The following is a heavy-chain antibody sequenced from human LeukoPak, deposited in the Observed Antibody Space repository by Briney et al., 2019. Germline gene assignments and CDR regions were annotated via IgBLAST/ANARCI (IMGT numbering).Heavy chain of an antibody. CDR1: GGSISSYY. J-gene: IGHJ2*01. CDR2: ISYTGST. CDR3: ARVTSLVGWYFDL. Sequence: SETLSLTCTVSGGSISSYYWSWIRQPPGKGLEWIGYISYTGSTNYNPSLKSRVTISVDTSKNQFSLKLSSVTAADTAVYYCARVTSLVGWYFDLWGRGTLVTVSS. D-gene: IGHD4-11*01. V-gene: IGHV4-59*08.